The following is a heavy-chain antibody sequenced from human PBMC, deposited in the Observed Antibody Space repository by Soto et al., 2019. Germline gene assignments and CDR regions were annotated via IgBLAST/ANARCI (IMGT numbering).Heavy chain of an antibody. D-gene: IGHD3-10*01. J-gene: IGHJ4*02. V-gene: IGHV3-23*01. CDR2: ISGSGGST. Sequence: GGSLRLSCAASGFTFSSYAMSWVRQAPGKGLEWVSAISGSGGSTYYADSVKGRFTISRDNSKNTLYLQMNSLRAEDTAVYYCAKDQIFGFTMVRGVKSFGYWGQGTLVTVSS. CDR3: AKDQIFGFTMVRGVKSFGY. CDR1: GFTFSSYA.